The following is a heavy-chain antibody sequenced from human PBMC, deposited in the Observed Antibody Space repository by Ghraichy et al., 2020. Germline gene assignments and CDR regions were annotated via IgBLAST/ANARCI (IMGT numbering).Heavy chain of an antibody. D-gene: IGHD6-6*01. CDR3: ARLGVFWFDP. V-gene: IGHV4-34*01. CDR1: GGSFSGYY. J-gene: IGHJ5*02. Sequence: SETLSLTCAVYGGSFSGYYWSWIRQPPGKGLEWIGEINHSGSTNYNPSLKSRVTISVDTSKNQFSLKLSSVTAADTAVYYCARLGVFWFDPWGQGTLVTVSS. CDR2: INHSGST.